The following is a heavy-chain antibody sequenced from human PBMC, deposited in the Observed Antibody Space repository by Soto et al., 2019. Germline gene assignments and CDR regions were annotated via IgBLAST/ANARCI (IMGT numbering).Heavy chain of an antibody. V-gene: IGHV3-15*01. CDR2: IKSKIDGGTT. J-gene: IGHJ5*02. D-gene: IGHD3-10*01. CDR1: GFTFSNAW. CDR3: TTDIITMIRGTDH. Sequence: PGGSLRLSCAASGFTFSNAWMSWVRQAPGKGLEWVGRIKSKIDGGTTDYAAPVKGRFTISRDDSKNTLYLQINSPKTEDTAVYYCTTDIITMIRGTDHWGQGTLVTVSS.